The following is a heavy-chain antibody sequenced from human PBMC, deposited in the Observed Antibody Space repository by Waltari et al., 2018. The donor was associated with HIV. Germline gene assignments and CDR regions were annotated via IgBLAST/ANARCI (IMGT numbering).Heavy chain of an antibody. CDR3: ARSRIQLWATFDY. J-gene: IGHJ4*02. V-gene: IGHV1-69*01. CDR2: IIPIFGTA. CDR1: GGTFRSSA. Sequence: QVQLVQSGAEVKKTGSSVKVSCRASGGTFRSSAISWVRKAPGQGLEWMGGIIPIFGTANYAQKFQGRVTITADESTSTAYMELSSLRSEDTAVYYCARSRIQLWATFDYWGQGTLVTVSS. D-gene: IGHD5-18*01.